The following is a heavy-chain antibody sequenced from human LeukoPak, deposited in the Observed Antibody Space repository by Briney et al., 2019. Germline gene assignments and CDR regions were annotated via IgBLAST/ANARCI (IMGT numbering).Heavy chain of an antibody. Sequence: PSETLSLTCAVYGWSFNDYYWNWVRQPPGKGLEWIWQINARGDTNFNPSLKKRLTTSFDSSNNHFSLPLISMIAADAAVFYCAGGQVPTARGYNWIDPWGQGTLVTVSS. J-gene: IGHJ5*02. CDR1: GWSFNDYY. D-gene: IGHD2-2*01. CDR3: AGGQVPTARGYNWIDP. CDR2: INARGDT. V-gene: IGHV4-34*01.